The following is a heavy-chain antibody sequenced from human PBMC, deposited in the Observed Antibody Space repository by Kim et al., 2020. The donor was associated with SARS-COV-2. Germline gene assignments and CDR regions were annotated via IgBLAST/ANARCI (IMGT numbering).Heavy chain of an antibody. D-gene: IGHD1-26*01. CDR3: ATATSGSYGY. V-gene: IGHV3-30*03. CDR1: GFTFSSYG. J-gene: IGHJ4*02. CDR2: ISYDGSNK. Sequence: GGSLRLSCAASGFTFSSYGMHWVRQAPGKGLEWVAVISYDGSNKYYADSVKGRFTISRDNSKNTLYLQMNSLRAEDTAVYYCATATSGSYGYWGQGTLVTVSS.